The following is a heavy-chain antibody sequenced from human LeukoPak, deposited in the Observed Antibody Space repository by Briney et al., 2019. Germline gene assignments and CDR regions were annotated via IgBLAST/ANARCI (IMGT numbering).Heavy chain of an antibody. D-gene: IGHD2-15*01. Sequence: PSETLSLTCTVSGGSISSSGSYWGWLRQPPGTGLEWIGTIYYSGSTYYNPSLKSRGSISVDTSKNQFSLKLSSVTAADTAVYYCARGDYGYWFDFWGQGTLVTVSS. CDR1: GGSISSSGSY. CDR3: ARGDYGYWFDF. V-gene: IGHV4-39*01. CDR2: IYYSGST. J-gene: IGHJ4*02.